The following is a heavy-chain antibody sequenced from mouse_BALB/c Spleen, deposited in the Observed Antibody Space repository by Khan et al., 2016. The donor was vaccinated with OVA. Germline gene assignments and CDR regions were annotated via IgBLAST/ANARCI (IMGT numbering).Heavy chain of an antibody. V-gene: IGHV2-6-1*01. D-gene: IGHD2-10*01. CDR2: IWSDGST. J-gene: IGHJ4*01. CDR3: ARQPYYHYNIMDY. CDR1: GFSLTNYG. Sequence: QVQLKVSGPGLVAPSQSLSITCTILGFSLTNYGVHWVRQPPGKGLDWLVVIWSDGSTTYNSDLKSRLNISKDNSKSQVFLKINSLQADDTAMYYCARQPYYHYNIMDYWGQGTSVNMSS.